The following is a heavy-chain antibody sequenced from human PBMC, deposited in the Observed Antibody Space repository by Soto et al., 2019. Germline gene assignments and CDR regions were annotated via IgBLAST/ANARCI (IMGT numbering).Heavy chain of an antibody. Sequence: QVQLVQSGAEVREPGASVKVSCKASGYSFTNNDVSWVRQATGQGLEWMGWMNPGSGDTGYAQKCQGRVNMTRDISIATAYMELSSLRSDDTAIYYCARMETFGSLNWFDPWGQGTLVTVSS. D-gene: IGHD3-16*01. CDR1: GYSFTNND. V-gene: IGHV1-8*01. CDR3: ARMETFGSLNWFDP. CDR2: MNPGSGDT. J-gene: IGHJ5*02.